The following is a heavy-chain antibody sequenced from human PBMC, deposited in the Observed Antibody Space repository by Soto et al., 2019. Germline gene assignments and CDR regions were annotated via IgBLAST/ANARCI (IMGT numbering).Heavy chain of an antibody. CDR2: IYYSGST. J-gene: IGHJ5*02. Sequence: SETLSLTCTVSGGSIRSYYWGWIHQPPGKGLEWIGSIYYSGSTYYNPSLKSRVTISVDTSKNQFSLKLSSVTAADTAVYYCARHRYSGKKGNWFDPWGQGTLVTVSS. CDR1: GGSIRSYY. V-gene: IGHV4-39*01. CDR3: ARHRYSGKKGNWFDP. D-gene: IGHD5-12*01.